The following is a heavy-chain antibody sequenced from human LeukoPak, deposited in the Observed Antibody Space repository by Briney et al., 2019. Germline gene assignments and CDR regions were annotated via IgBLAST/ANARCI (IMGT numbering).Heavy chain of an antibody. CDR2: IYTSGST. D-gene: IGHD6-19*01. J-gene: IGHJ4*02. Sequence: SQTLSLTCTVSGGSISSGSYYWSWIRQPAGKGLEWIGRIYTSGSTNYNPSLKSRVTISVDTSKNQFSLKRSSVTAADTAVYYCARSQQWPPYYFDYWGQGTLVTVSS. CDR3: ARSQQWPPYYFDY. CDR1: GGSISSGSYY. V-gene: IGHV4-61*02.